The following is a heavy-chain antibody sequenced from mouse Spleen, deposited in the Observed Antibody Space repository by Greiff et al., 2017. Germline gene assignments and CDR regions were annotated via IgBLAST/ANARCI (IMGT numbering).Heavy chain of an antibody. CDR1: GFTFSSYA. J-gene: IGHJ2*01. Sequence: EVKLVESGGGLVKLGGSVKLSCAASGFTFSSYAMPWVRQTPGKRLEWVATISSGGGNTYYQDSVKGRFTISGDNAKNTLYLQMSSLKSEDTAMYYCATGVFVTTVAYWGQGTTLTVSS. V-gene: IGHV5-9*04. CDR3: ATGVFVTTVAY. D-gene: IGHD1-1*01. CDR2: ISSGGGNT.